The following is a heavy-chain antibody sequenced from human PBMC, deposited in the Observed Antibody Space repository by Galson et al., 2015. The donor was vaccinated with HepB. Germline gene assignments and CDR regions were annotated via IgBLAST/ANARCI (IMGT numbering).Heavy chain of an antibody. J-gene: IGHJ6*02. CDR1: GFTFTSSA. Sequence: SVKVSCKASGFTFTSSAVQWVRQARGQRLEWIGWIVVGSGNTNYAQKFQERVTITRDMSSSTAYMELSSLRSEDTAVYYCAARRSPLYYYYGMDVWGQGTTVTVSS. CDR2: IVVGSGNT. V-gene: IGHV1-58*01. CDR3: AARRSPLYYYYGMDV.